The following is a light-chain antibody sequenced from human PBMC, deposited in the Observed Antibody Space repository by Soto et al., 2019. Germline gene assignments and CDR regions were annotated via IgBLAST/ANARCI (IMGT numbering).Light chain of an antibody. Sequence: QPVLTQPPSVSGAPGQRVTISCAGSSSDIGATYDIHWYEQLPGAAPRLLIYGNSNRPSGVPDRFAGSKSGTSASLAIIGLRVEDEGIYYCQAFDNSLSASGVFGGGTKVTV. V-gene: IGLV1-40*01. CDR3: QAFDNSLSASGV. CDR2: GNS. J-gene: IGLJ3*02. CDR1: SSDIGATYD.